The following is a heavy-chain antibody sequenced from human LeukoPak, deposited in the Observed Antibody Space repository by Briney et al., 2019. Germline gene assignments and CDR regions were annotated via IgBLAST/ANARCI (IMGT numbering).Heavy chain of an antibody. CDR1: GYTFISYY. V-gene: IGHV1-69*02. J-gene: IGHJ4*02. CDR2: IIPILGIA. D-gene: IGHD5-18*01. Sequence: EASVKVSCKASGYTFISYYMYWVRQAPGQGLEWMGRIIPILGIANYAQKFQGRVTITADKSTSTAYMELSSLRSEDTAVYYCATTDTAMDSGDYWGQGTLVTVSS. CDR3: ATTDTAMDSGDY.